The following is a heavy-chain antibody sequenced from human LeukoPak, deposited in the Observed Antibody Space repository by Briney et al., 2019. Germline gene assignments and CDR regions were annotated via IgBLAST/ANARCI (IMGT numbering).Heavy chain of an antibody. J-gene: IGHJ4*02. D-gene: IGHD3-9*01. CDR1: GFTFSSYS. Sequence: GGSLRLSCAASGFTFSSYSMNWVRQAPGKGLEWVSSISSSSSCIYYADSVKGRFTISRDNAKNSLYLQMNSLRAEDTAVYYCARENYDILTGYYSDPVSWGQGTLVTVSS. CDR2: ISSSSSCI. V-gene: IGHV3-21*01. CDR3: ARENYDILTGYYSDPVS.